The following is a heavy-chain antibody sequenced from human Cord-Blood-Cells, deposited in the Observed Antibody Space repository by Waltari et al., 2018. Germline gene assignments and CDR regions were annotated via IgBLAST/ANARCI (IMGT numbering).Heavy chain of an antibody. CDR2: IYYSGST. D-gene: IGHD6-13*01. CDR3: AREEHSSSLYAFDI. V-gene: IGHV4-59*01. J-gene: IGHJ3*02. CDR1: GGSISSYY. Sequence: QVQLQESGPGLVKPSETLSLTCTVSGGSISSYYWSWIRQPPGKGLEWIGYIYYSGSTNYNPAPKRRVTISVDTSKNQFSLKLSSVTAADTAVYYCAREEHSSSLYAFDIWGQGTMVTVSS.